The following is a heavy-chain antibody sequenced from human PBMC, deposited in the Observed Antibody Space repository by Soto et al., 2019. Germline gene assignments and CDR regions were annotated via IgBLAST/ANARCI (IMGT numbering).Heavy chain of an antibody. Sequence: LRLSCAASGFPFSRHAMAWVRRAAGRGLEWVATIGSDGSTYHAESVKGRFSISRDNYGNMLHLQLNSLRVEDTGIYYCAKDPYNHRFDSWGQGTLVTVSS. V-gene: IGHV3-23*01. CDR2: IGSDGST. CDR3: AKDPYNHRFDS. D-gene: IGHD1-1*01. J-gene: IGHJ4*02. CDR1: GFPFSRHA.